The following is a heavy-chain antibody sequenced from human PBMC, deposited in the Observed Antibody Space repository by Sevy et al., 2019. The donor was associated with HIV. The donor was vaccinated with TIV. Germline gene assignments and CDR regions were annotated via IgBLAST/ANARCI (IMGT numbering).Heavy chain of an antibody. J-gene: IGHJ4*02. V-gene: IGHV3-30-3*01. CDR1: RFTFSSYA. CDR2: ISYDGSNK. CDR3: ARDPIGYCTNGVCRHFDY. Sequence: GGSLRLSCAASRFTFSSYAMHWVRQAPGKGLEWVAVISYDGSNKYYADSVKGRFTISRDNSKNTLYLQMNSLRAEDTAVYYCARDPIGYCTNGVCRHFDYWGQGTLVTVSS. D-gene: IGHD2-8*01.